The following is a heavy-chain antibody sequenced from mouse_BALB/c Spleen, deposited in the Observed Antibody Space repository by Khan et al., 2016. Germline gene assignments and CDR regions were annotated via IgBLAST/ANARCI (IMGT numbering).Heavy chain of an antibody. Sequence: EVELVESGGGLVQPGGSRKLSCAASGFTFSYFGMHWIRQAPEKGLEWVAYISSDSTTIYYADTVRGRFTISRDNPKNTLFLQMTSLRSEDTAMYYGARSDDDYARGYWGHGTSVTVAS. CDR1: GFTFSYFG. D-gene: IGHD2-3*01. CDR3: ARSDDDYARGY. J-gene: IGHJ4*01. CDR2: ISSDSTTI. V-gene: IGHV5-17*02.